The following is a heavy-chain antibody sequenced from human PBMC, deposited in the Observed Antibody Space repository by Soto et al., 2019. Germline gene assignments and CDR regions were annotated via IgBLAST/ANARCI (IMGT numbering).Heavy chain of an antibody. CDR1: GFTFSSYG. CDR2: IWYDGSNK. J-gene: IGHJ4*02. Sequence: GGSLRLSCAASGFTFSSYGMHWVRQAPGKGLEWVAVIWYDGSNKYYADSVKGRFTISRDNSKNTLYLQMNSLRAEDTAVYYCARATVDTAMGDFDYWGQGTLVTVS. CDR3: ARATVDTAMGDFDY. V-gene: IGHV3-33*01. D-gene: IGHD5-18*01.